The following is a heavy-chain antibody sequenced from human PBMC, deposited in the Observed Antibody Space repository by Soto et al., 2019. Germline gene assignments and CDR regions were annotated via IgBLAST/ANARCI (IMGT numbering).Heavy chain of an antibody. CDR3: AKSSIVVVVAASNWFDP. J-gene: IGHJ5*02. D-gene: IGHD2-15*01. V-gene: IGHV3-23*01. CDR1: GFTFSSYA. CDR2: ISGSGGST. Sequence: EVQLLESGGGLVQPGGSLRLSCAASGFTFSSYAMSWVRQAPGKGLEWVSAISGSGGSTYYADSVKGRFTISRDNSKNTLYLQMNSLRAEDTAVYYCAKSSIVVVVAASNWFDPWGQGTLVTVSS.